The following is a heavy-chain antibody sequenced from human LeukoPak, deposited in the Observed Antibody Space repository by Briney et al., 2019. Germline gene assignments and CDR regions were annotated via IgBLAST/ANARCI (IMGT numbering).Heavy chain of an antibody. CDR3: ARGSGSYSYLFDY. V-gene: IGHV4-59*08. D-gene: IGHD1-26*01. J-gene: IGHJ4*02. CDR1: GGSISSYY. CDR2: IYYSGST. Sequence: PSETLSLTCTVSGGSISSYYWSWIRRPPGKGLEWIGYIYYSGSTNYSPSLKSRVTISVDTSKNQFSLKLSSVTAADTAVYYRARGSGSYSYLFDYWGQGTLVTVSS.